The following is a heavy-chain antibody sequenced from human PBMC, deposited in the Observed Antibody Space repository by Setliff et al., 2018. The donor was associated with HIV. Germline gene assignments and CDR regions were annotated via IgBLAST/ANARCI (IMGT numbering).Heavy chain of an antibody. CDR1: GYTFTSYG. CDR2: IIPNSGGT. V-gene: IGHV1-2*06. Sequence: GASVKVSCKASGYTFTSYGISWVRQAPGQGLEWMGRIIPNSGGTNYAQKFQGRVTMTRDTSISTAYMELSSLRSDDTAVYYCATLAGDYYYSGRGYYFMDVWGKGTTVTV. CDR3: ATLAGDYYYSGRGYYFMDV. J-gene: IGHJ6*03. D-gene: IGHD3-10*01.